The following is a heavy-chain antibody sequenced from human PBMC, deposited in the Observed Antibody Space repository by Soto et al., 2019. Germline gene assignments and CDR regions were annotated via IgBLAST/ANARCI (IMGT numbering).Heavy chain of an antibody. CDR3: AKDKFYCSSTSCTYYYYYYGMDV. Sequence: VGSLRLSCAASGFTFSSYATSWVRQAPGKGLEWVSAISGSGGSTYYVDSVKGRFTISRDNSKNTLYLQMNSLRAEDTAVYYCAKDKFYCSSTSCTYYYYYYGMDVWGQGTTVTVSS. CDR1: GFTFSSYA. D-gene: IGHD2-2*01. J-gene: IGHJ6*02. V-gene: IGHV3-23*01. CDR2: ISGSGGST.